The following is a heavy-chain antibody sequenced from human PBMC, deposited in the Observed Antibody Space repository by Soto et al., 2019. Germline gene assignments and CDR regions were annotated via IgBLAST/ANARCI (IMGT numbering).Heavy chain of an antibody. CDR1: GGSISSGGYS. CDR3: ARGFDYYDSSGYYLYYFDY. CDR2: IYYSGST. J-gene: IGHJ4*02. V-gene: IGHV4-61*08. D-gene: IGHD3-22*01. Sequence: PSETLSLTCAVSGGSISSGGYSWSWIRQPPGKGLEWIGYIYYSGSTNYNPSLKSRVTISVDTSKNQFSLKLSSVTAADTAVYYCARGFDYYDSSGYYLYYFDYWGQGTLVTVSS.